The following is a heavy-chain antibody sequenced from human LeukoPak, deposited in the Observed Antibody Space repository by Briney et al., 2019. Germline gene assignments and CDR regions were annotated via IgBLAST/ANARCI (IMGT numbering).Heavy chain of an antibody. CDR1: GFTFSSYG. V-gene: IGHV3-30*02. D-gene: IGHD3-10*01. CDR3: AKDQELLWFGEKTWSFDY. J-gene: IGHJ4*02. Sequence: QSGGSLGLSCAASGFTFSSYGMHWVRQAPGKGLEWVAFIRYDGSNKYYADPVKGRFTISRDNSKNTLYLQMNSLRAEDTAVYYCAKDQELLWFGEKTWSFDYWGQGTLVTVSS. CDR2: IRYDGSNK.